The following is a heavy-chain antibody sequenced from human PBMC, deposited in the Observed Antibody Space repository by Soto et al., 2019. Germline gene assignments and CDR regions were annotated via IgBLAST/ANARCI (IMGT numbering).Heavy chain of an antibody. CDR1: GYSFTSYW. Sequence: GESLKISCNGSGYSFTSYWIGWVRQMPGKGLEWMGIIYPGDSDTRYSPSFQGQVTISADKSISTAYLQWSSLKASDTAMYYCARTVGPYYYYYGMDVRGQGTTVTVSS. J-gene: IGHJ6*02. V-gene: IGHV5-51*01. D-gene: IGHD1-26*01. CDR3: ARTVGPYYYYYGMDV. CDR2: IYPGDSDT.